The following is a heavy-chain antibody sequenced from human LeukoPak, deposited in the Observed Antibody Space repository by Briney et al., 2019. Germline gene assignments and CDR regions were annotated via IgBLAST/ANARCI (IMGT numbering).Heavy chain of an antibody. V-gene: IGHV4-39*07. CDR1: GGSISSSSYY. D-gene: IGHD1-26*01. CDR3: ARRSVGATTGVDY. Sequence: SETLSLTCTVSGGSISSSSYYWGWIRQPPGKGLEWIGSIYYSGSTYYNPSLKSRVTISVDTSKNQFSLKLSSVAAADTAVYYCARRSVGATTGVDYWGQGTLVTVSS. J-gene: IGHJ4*02. CDR2: IYYSGST.